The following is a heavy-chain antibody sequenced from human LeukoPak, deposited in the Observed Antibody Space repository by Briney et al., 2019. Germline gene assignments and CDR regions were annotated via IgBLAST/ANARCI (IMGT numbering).Heavy chain of an antibody. J-gene: IGHJ4*02. CDR2: IYYSGST. CDR3: ARSSGWYYFDY. Sequence: SETLSLTCSVSDDSINKYYWNWIRQPPGKGLEWIGYIYYSGSTNYNPSLKSRVTISVDTSKNQFSLKLSSVTAADTAVYYCARSSGWYYFDYWGQGTLVAVSS. D-gene: IGHD6-13*01. V-gene: IGHV4-59*01. CDR1: DDSINKYY.